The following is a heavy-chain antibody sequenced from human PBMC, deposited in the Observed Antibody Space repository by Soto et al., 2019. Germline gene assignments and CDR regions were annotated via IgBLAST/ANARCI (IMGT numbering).Heavy chain of an antibody. V-gene: IGHV1-2*02. CDR1: GYTFTDYY. D-gene: IGHD1-1*01. CDR3: ARGGTTSLDY. CDR2: INPNSGGP. Sequence: GASVKVSFKTCGYTFTDYYMHWLRHAPGQGLEWMGWINPNSGGPISAQKFQGRVTMTRDTSISTAYLELSRLRSDDTAVYYCARGGTTSLDYWGQGTQVTVSS. J-gene: IGHJ4*02.